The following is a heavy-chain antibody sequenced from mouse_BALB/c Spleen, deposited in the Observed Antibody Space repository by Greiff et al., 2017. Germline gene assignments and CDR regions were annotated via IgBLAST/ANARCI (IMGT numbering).Heavy chain of an antibody. CDR1: GFTFTDYY. Sequence: EVKLMESGGGLVQPGGSLRLSCATSGFTFTDYYMSWVRQPPGKALEWLGFIRNKANGYTTEYSASVKGRFTISRDNSQSILYLQMNTLRAEDSATYYCARDDDGSYAMDYWGQGTSVTVSS. D-gene: IGHD2-3*01. J-gene: IGHJ4*01. V-gene: IGHV7-3*02. CDR2: IRNKANGYTT. CDR3: ARDDDGSYAMDY.